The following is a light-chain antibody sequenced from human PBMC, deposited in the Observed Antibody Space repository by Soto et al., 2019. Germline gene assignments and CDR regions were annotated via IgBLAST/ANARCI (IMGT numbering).Light chain of an antibody. Sequence: DIQMTQSPSTLSASEGDRVTITCRASQSISSWLAWYQQKPGKAPKLLIQKASSLEGGVPSRFSGSGSGTEFTLTISSLQPDDFATYYCQQYNTYPYTFGQGTKLEIE. CDR1: QSISSW. V-gene: IGKV1-5*03. J-gene: IGKJ2*01. CDR3: QQYNTYPYT. CDR2: KAS.